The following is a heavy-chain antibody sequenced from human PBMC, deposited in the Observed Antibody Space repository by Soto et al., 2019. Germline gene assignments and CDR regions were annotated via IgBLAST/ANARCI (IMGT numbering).Heavy chain of an antibody. CDR3: AKVSTGYYYCFAS. Sequence: GGSLRLSCVASGFTFSSYAMSWVRQAPGKGLEWVSGIGGSGSSTFYADSVKGRFTISRDNSKNTLYLQMNSLRAEDTAVYHCAKVSTGYYYCFASWGRGPLVTVS. CDR2: IGGSGSST. V-gene: IGHV3-23*01. D-gene: IGHD3-9*01. CDR1: GFTFSSYA. J-gene: IGHJ4*02.